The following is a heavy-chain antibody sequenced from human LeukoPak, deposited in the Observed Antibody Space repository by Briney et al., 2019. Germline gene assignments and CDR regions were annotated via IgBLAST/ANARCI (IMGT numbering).Heavy chain of an antibody. Sequence: SLRLSCXASGFTXDDYAMHWVRHAPGKGLEWVSGISWNSGSIGYADSVKGRFTISRDNAKNSLYLQMNSLRAEDTALYYCAKGYYYDSSGYEPVDYWGQGTLVTVSS. D-gene: IGHD3-22*01. CDR3: AKGYYYDSSGYEPVDY. CDR1: GFTXDDYA. CDR2: ISWNSGSI. J-gene: IGHJ4*02. V-gene: IGHV3-9*01.